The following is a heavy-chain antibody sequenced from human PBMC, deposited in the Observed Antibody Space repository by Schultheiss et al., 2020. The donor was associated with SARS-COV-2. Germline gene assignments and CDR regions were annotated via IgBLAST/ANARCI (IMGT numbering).Heavy chain of an antibody. Sequence: GESLKISCAASGFTFSSYSMNWVRQAPGKGLEWVSYISSSGSTIYYADSVKGRFTISRDNAKNSLYLQMNSLKTEDTAVYYCTTDVLWFGELLVALDYWGQGTLVTVSS. J-gene: IGHJ4*02. CDR3: TTDVLWFGELLVALDY. D-gene: IGHD3-10*01. V-gene: IGHV3-48*04. CDR1: GFTFSSYS. CDR2: ISSSGSTI.